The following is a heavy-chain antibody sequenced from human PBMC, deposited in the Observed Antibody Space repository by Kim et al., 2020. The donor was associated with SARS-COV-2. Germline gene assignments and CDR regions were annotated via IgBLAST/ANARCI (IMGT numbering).Heavy chain of an antibody. D-gene: IGHD2-21*01. J-gene: IGHJ6*02. Sequence: SETLSLTCSVSGVSMRSGDYYWSWIRQSPGRGLEWLGYLFYSGTTYFNAALERRLSLSVVRSKNAFSLKLYSVTAADSGLYHCASVPYWEAKYCDAESGLNTFVDIWGQGIPVTIAS. V-gene: IGHV4-30-4*01. CDR2: LFYSGTT. CDR1: GVSMRSGDYY. CDR3: ASVPYWEAKYCDAESGLNTFVDI.